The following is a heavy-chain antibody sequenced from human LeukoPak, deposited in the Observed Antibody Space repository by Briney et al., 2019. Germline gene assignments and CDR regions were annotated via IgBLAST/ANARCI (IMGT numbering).Heavy chain of an antibody. Sequence: ASVKVSCKASGYTFTGYYMHWVRQAPGQGLEWMGWINPSSGGTNYAQKFQGRVTMTRDTSISTAYMELSRLRSDDTAVYYCAAARDPHYFDYWGQGTLVTVSS. V-gene: IGHV1-2*02. CDR2: INPSSGGT. CDR1: GYTFTGYY. J-gene: IGHJ4*02. D-gene: IGHD5-24*01. CDR3: AAARDPHYFDY.